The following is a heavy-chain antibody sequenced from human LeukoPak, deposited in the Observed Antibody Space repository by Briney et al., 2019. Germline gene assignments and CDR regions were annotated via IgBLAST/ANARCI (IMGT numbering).Heavy chain of an antibody. J-gene: IGHJ6*03. D-gene: IGHD3-9*01. CDR1: GGSISSSSYY. CDR2: IYYSGST. Sequence: PSETPSLTCTVSGGSISSSSYYWGWIRQPPGKGLEWIGSIYYSGSTYYNPSLKSRVTISVDTSKNQFSLKLSSVTAADTAVYYCAREGTDDILTGYLYYYYYYMDVWGKGTTVTISS. CDR3: AREGTDDILTGYLYYYYYYMDV. V-gene: IGHV4-39*02.